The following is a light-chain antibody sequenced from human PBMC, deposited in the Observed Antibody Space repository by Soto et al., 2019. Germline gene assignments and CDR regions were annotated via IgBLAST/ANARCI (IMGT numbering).Light chain of an antibody. CDR1: QSVNNY. Sequence: EIVLTQSPATLSLSPGERATLSCRASQSVNNYLAWCQQRPGQAPRLLIYDASNRATGIPARFSGSGSGTDFTLTISSLEPEDFAVYYCQQRNSWPPTFTFGQGTRLEIK. V-gene: IGKV3-11*01. CDR3: QQRNSWPPTFT. CDR2: DAS. J-gene: IGKJ5*01.